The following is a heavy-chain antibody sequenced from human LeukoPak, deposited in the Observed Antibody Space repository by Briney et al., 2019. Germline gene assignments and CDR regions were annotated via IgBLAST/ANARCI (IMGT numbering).Heavy chain of an antibody. Sequence: SQTLSLTCTVSGGSISSGGYYWSWIRQHPGKGLEWIGYIYYSGSTYYNPSLKSRVTISVDTSKNQFFLKLSSVTAADTAVYYCAGTSYGSGSFDYWGQGTLVTVSS. CDR3: AGTSYGSGSFDY. CDR1: GGSISSGGYY. V-gene: IGHV4-31*03. J-gene: IGHJ4*02. D-gene: IGHD3-10*01. CDR2: IYYSGST.